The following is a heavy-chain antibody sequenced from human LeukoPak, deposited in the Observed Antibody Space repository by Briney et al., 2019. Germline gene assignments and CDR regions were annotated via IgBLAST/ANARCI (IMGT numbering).Heavy chain of an antibody. CDR1: GYTFTSYY. Sequence: ASVKVSCKASGYTFTSYYMHWVRQAPGQGLEWMGTINPSGGSTSYAQKFQGRVTMTRDTSTSTVYMELSSLRSEGTAVYYCARIAAAANYYYYGMDVWGQGTTVTVSS. J-gene: IGHJ6*02. CDR2: INPSGGST. D-gene: IGHD6-13*01. V-gene: IGHV1-46*01. CDR3: ARIAAAANYYYYGMDV.